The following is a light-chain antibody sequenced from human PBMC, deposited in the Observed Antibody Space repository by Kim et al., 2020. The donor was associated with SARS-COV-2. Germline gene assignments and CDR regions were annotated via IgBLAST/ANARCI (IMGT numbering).Light chain of an antibody. J-gene: IGKJ1*01. CDR1: QDISTW. CDR2: ATS. V-gene: IGKV1-12*01. CDR3: QHTNSFPPT. Sequence: ASVGDRVTITCRASQDISTWLAWYQQKPGKAPNLLIYATSRLQSGVPSRFSGSGSGTDFTLTISGLQPEDIATYFCQHTNSFPPTFGQGTKVDIK.